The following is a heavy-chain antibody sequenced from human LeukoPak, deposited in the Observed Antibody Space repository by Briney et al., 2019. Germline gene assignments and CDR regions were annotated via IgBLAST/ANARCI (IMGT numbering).Heavy chain of an antibody. Sequence: PSETLSLTCTVSGGSISSSSYYWGWIRQPPGKGLEWIGTIYYSGSTYYNPSLRSRVTISVDTSKNQFSLKLSSVTAADTAVYYCARHYYDSSGYYIPSFDYWGQGTLVTVSS. CDR1: GGSISSSSYY. CDR3: ARHYYDSSGYYIPSFDY. J-gene: IGHJ4*02. V-gene: IGHV4-39*01. CDR2: IYYSGST. D-gene: IGHD3-22*01.